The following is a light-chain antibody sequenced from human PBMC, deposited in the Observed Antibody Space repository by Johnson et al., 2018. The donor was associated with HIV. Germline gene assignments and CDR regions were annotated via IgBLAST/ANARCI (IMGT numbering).Light chain of an antibody. CDR3: GTWDSSLSAFYV. J-gene: IGLJ1*01. CDR1: SSNIGNNY. CDR2: DNN. Sequence: QSVLTQPPSVSAAPGQKVTISCSGSSSNIGNNYVSWYQQLQGTAPKLLIYDNNKRPSGIPDRFSGSKSGTSATLGITGLQTGDEADYYCGTWDSSLSAFYVFGTGTKVTVV. V-gene: IGLV1-51*01.